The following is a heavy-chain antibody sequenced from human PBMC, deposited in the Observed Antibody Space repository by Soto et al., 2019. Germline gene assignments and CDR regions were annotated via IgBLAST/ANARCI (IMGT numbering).Heavy chain of an antibody. Sequence: PSETLSRTCTVSGDSINNGCWSWIRQPPGKGLEWIGYICDSVSTNYNPSLESRIAFSVDTSKSQFSLRLSSVTTADTAMYYCARGGKWRYYMDVWGKGTTVTVS. J-gene: IGHJ6*03. CDR1: GDSINNGC. CDR2: ICDSVST. V-gene: IGHV4-59*01. D-gene: IGHD5-12*01. CDR3: ARGGKWRYYMDV.